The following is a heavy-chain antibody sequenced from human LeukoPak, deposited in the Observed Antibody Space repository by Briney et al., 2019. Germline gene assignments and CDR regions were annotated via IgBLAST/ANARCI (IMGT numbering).Heavy chain of an antibody. CDR2: IYYSGST. V-gene: IGHV4-31*03. Sequence: PSQTLSLTCTVSGGSISSGGYYWSWIRQHPGKGLEWIGYIYYSGSTYYNPSLKSRVTISVDTSKNQFSLKLSSVTAADTAVYYCARVVGVVVVAAMPGRLGWFDHWGQGTLVTVSS. CDR1: GGSISSGGYY. J-gene: IGHJ5*02. D-gene: IGHD2-15*01. CDR3: ARVVGVVVVAAMPGRLGWFDH.